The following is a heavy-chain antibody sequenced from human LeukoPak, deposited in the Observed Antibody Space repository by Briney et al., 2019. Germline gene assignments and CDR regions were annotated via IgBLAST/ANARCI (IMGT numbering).Heavy chain of an antibody. D-gene: IGHD3-10*01. CDR3: AMDPNRGTDY. CDR1: GFTFSTYT. V-gene: IGHV3-23*01. J-gene: IGHJ4*02. Sequence: GGSLRLSCIVSGFTFSTYTIYWVRQAPGKGLEWVSIIGISGGGIHYADSVKGRFTISRDDSKNTPYLQMNSLRVDDTAVYYCAMDPNRGTDYWGQGVLVTVSS. CDR2: IGISGGGI.